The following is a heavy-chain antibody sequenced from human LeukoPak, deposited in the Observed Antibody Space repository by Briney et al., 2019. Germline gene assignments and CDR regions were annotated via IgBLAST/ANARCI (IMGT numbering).Heavy chain of an antibody. V-gene: IGHV1-2*02. CDR1: GYTFTGYY. J-gene: IGHJ4*02. D-gene: IGHD3-10*01. Sequence: GASVKVSCKASGYTFTGYYMHWVRQAPGQGLEWMGWINPNSGGTNYAQKFQGRVTMTRDTSISTAYMELSRLRSEDTAVYYCARALRLWFGESLEDYWGQGTLVTVSS. CDR2: INPNSGGT. CDR3: ARALRLWFGESLEDY.